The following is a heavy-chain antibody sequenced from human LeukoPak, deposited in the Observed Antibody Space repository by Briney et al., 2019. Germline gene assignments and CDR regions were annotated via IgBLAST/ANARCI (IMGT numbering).Heavy chain of an antibody. V-gene: IGHV3-64D*08. Sequence: GGSLRLSCSASGFTFSSYAMYWVRQAPGKGLEYVSAISSNGGSTYYADSVKGRFTIPRDNSKNTLYLQMSSLRAEDTAVYYCVKATLPAMVSPHFDYWGQGTVVTVSS. J-gene: IGHJ4*02. CDR1: GFTFSSYA. CDR3: VKATLPAMVSPHFDY. CDR2: ISSNGGST. D-gene: IGHD5-18*01.